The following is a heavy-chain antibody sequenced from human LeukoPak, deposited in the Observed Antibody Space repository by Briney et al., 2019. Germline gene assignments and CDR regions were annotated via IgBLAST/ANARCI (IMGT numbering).Heavy chain of an antibody. J-gene: IGHJ5*02. CDR3: ARGGVLLRTARLDP. V-gene: IGHV3-30-3*01. CDR1: GFTFSSYA. CDR2: ISYDGSNK. D-gene: IGHD3-10*01. Sequence: PGGSLRLSCAASGFTFSSYAMHWVRQAPGKGLEWVALISYDGSNKYYADSVKGRFTISRDNSKNTLYLQMNSLRAEDTAVYYCARGGVLLRTARLDPWGQGTLVTVSS.